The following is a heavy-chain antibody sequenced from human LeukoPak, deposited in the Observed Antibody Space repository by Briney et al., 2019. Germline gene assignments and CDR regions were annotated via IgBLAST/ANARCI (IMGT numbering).Heavy chain of an antibody. J-gene: IGHJ6*04. CDR1: GLIFSRST. D-gene: IGHD3-10*01. V-gene: IGHV3-48*04. Sequence: GGSLRLSCEASGLIFSRSTISWVRQVPPKGLEWVSYITGNSGTIYYADSVRGRFIVSRDNAKNSHYLQMNGLRAEDTATYYCSRTDTKSYGTAYMSVCSKEATVTVPS. CDR3: SRTDTKSYGTAYMSV. CDR2: ITGNSGTI.